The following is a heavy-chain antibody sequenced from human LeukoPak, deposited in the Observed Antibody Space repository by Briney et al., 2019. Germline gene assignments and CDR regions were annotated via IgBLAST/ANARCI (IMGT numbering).Heavy chain of an antibody. CDR1: GFTFDNYA. CDR2: ISWSSGSI. J-gene: IGHJ1*01. V-gene: IGHV3-9*01. CDR3: AKDVSAYPKYFHH. Sequence: GGSLRLSCAASGFTFDNYALHWVRQAPGKDLEWVSGISWSSGSIGYADSVKGRFTISRDNAKSSLYLQMSSLRPEDTALYYCAKDVSAYPKYFHHWGQGTLVIVSS. D-gene: IGHD3-16*01.